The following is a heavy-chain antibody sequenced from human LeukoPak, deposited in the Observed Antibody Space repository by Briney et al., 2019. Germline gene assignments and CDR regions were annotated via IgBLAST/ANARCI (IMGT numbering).Heavy chain of an antibody. CDR2: IYWDDDK. V-gene: IGHV2-5*02. CDR3: VHRRIYSPFDY. CDR1: GFSLSTSGVG. Sequence: SGPTLVKPTQTLTLTCTFSGFSLSTSGVGVGWDRQPPGKALEWLALIYWDDDKRYNSSLKSRLTITKDTSKNQVVLTMTNVDPVDTATYYCVHRRIYSPFDYWGQGALVTVSS. D-gene: IGHD4-11*01. J-gene: IGHJ4*02.